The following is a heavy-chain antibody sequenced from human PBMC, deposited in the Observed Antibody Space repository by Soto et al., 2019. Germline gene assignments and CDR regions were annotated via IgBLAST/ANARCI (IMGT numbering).Heavy chain of an antibody. D-gene: IGHD6-13*01. CDR3: AREGSGQLVPGDYMDV. V-gene: IGHV4-4*02. CDR1: SGSISSSNW. J-gene: IGHJ6*03. Sequence: KTSETLSLTCAVSSGSISSSNWWSWVRQPPGKGLEWIGEIYHSGSTNYNPSLKSRVTISVDKSKNQFALKLSSVTAADTAVYYCAREGSGQLVPGDYMDVWGKGTTVTVSS. CDR2: IYHSGST.